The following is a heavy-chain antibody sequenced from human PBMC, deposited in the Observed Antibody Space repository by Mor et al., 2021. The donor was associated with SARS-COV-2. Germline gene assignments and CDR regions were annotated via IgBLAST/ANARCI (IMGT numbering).Heavy chain of an antibody. CDR3: ARGGWLGGTGAHY. CDR2: ISSTGSNA. Sequence: VSVISSTGSNANYADSVKGRFFISRDNSKDMLYLQMNTLRADATALYSWARGGWLGGTGAHYWGQGTLVTVSS. V-gene: IGHV3-23*01. J-gene: IGHJ4*02. D-gene: IGHD3-10*01.